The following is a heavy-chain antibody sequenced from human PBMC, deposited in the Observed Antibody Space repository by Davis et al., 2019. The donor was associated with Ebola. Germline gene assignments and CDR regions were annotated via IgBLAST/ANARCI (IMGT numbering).Heavy chain of an antibody. V-gene: IGHV3-23*01. CDR1: GFTFSNYA. Sequence: PAGSLRLSCAASGFTFSNYAMSWVCQAPGGGLEWVSGISASGADIKYADSVGGRFSISRDDSKNTLYLQMDSLRAEDTAVFYCAEGGTNNFLGANWGQGTLVTVSS. CDR2: ISASGADI. J-gene: IGHJ4*02. D-gene: IGHD2-8*01. CDR3: AEGGTNNFLGAN.